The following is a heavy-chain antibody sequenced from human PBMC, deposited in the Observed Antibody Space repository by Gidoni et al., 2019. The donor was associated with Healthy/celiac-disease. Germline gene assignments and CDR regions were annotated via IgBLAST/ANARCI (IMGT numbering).Heavy chain of an antibody. J-gene: IGHJ6*02. D-gene: IGHD6-13*01. Sequence: EGQLVESVGGLVKPGGSLSVSGAASGCPFSCPSMTGVRQAPGKGVDWVSSISSRSSYIYYAGSVTGRFTISRDNAKDSLYLQMNSLRAEDTAVYYCARDGNLPGFSIYPDGMDVWGQGTTVTVSS. CDR3: ARDGNLPGFSIYPDGMDV. V-gene: IGHV3-21*01. CDR1: GCPFSCPS. CDR2: ISSRSSYI.